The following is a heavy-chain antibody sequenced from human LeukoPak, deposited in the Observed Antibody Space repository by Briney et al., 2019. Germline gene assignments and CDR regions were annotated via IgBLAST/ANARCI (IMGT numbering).Heavy chain of an antibody. J-gene: IGHJ4*02. CDR2: ISSSSSYI. V-gene: IGHV3-21*04. Sequence: GGSLRLSCAASGFTFSSYGMHWVRQAPGKGLEWVSSISSSSSYIYYADSVKGRFTISRDNAKNSLYLQMNSLRAEDTAVYYCAKGHYDILTGYFFDYWGQGTLVTVSS. D-gene: IGHD3-9*01. CDR1: GFTFSSYG. CDR3: AKGHYDILTGYFFDY.